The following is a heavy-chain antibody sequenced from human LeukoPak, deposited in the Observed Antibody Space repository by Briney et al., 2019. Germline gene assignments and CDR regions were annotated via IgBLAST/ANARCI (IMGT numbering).Heavy chain of an antibody. J-gene: IGHJ3*02. CDR2: IYYSGST. CDR3: ARDRAWRFGELHAFDI. Sequence: SQTLSLTCTVSGGSISSGGYYWSWIRQHPGKGLEWIGYIYYSGSTNYNPSLKTPLTISVDTSKNQFSLKLSSVTAADTAVYYCARDRAWRFGELHAFDIWGQGTMVTVSS. CDR1: GGSISSGGYY. D-gene: IGHD3-16*01. V-gene: IGHV4-31*01.